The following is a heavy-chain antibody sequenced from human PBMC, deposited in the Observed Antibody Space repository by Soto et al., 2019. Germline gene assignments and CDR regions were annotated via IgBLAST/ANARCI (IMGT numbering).Heavy chain of an antibody. CDR1: GFTFNTYS. Sequence: WGSLRLSCEASGFTFNTYSIHFFRHAPCKGLEWVAAIWYDGTHKYYADSVKGRFIISRDNSKKTLYLEMNSLRAEDTAVYYCARARGTTVTGLWHFDSWGQGALVTVSS. CDR2: IWYDGTHK. D-gene: IGHD4-17*01. V-gene: IGHV3-33*01. CDR3: ARARGTTVTGLWHFDS. J-gene: IGHJ4*02.